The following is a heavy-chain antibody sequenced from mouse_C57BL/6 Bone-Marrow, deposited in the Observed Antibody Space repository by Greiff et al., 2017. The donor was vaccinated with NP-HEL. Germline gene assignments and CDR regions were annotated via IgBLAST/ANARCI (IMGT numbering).Heavy chain of an antibody. CDR1: GFSLTSYG. V-gene: IGHV2-2*01. J-gene: IGHJ4*01. CDR2: IWSGGST. D-gene: IGHD5-5*01. Sequence: VKVVESGPGLVQPSQSLSITCTASGFSLTSYGVHWVRQSPGKGLEWLGVIWSGGSTDYNAAFISSLSMSKDNTKSQVFFKINRLQADDTAIYYCARNYRYYAMDYWGRGTSVTVTS. CDR3: ARNYRYYAMDY.